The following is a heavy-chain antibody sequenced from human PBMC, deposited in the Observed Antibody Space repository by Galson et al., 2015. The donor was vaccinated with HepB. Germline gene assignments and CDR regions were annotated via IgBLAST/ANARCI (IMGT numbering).Heavy chain of an antibody. Sequence: CAISGDSVSSNSAAWNWIRQSPSRGLEWLGRTYYGSKWYNDYAVSVKSRITINPDTSKNQFSLQLNSVTPEDTAVYYCARDHADVDTAMGNWAQGTLVTVSS. D-gene: IGHD5-18*01. V-gene: IGHV6-1*01. CDR2: TYYGSKWYN. CDR3: ARDHADVDTAMGN. J-gene: IGHJ4*02. CDR1: GDSVSSNSAA.